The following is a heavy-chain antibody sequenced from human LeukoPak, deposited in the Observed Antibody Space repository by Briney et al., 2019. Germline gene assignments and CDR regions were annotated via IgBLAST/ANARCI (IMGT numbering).Heavy chain of an antibody. CDR1: GFTFSSYA. J-gene: IGHJ4*02. CDR2: ISGSGGST. D-gene: IGHD6-19*01. Sequence: GGSLRLSCAASGFTFSSYAMSWVRQAPGKGLEWVSAISGSGGSTYYADSVKGRFTISRDNSKNTLYLQMNSLRAEDTAVYYCAKDLKRSPGIAEAGTWGQGTLVTVSS. CDR3: AKDLKRSPGIAEAGT. V-gene: IGHV3-23*01.